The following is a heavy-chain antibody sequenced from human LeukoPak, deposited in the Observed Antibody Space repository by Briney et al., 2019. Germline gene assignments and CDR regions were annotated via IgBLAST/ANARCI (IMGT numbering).Heavy chain of an antibody. Sequence: PGGSLRLSCVASGFTFETYHMNWVRQAPGKGLEWLSGITSGGGVIYYADSVKGRFTISRDDATNSVFLQMSGLTVADTAVYYCARKRLADLGDDTSFGGTPFDSWGQGTLVIVSS. J-gene: IGHJ4*02. CDR1: GFTFETYH. CDR3: ARKRLADLGDDTSFGGTPFDS. V-gene: IGHV3-48*03. CDR2: ITSGGGVI. D-gene: IGHD3-16*01.